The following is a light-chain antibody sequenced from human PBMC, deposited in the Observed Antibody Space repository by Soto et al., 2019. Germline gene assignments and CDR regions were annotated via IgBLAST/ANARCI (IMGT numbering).Light chain of an antibody. CDR3: SSFTGDRVYVL. CDR1: NKDVGRYEY. Sequence: QSALTQPASVSGSPGQSVTISCTGTNKDVGRYEYVSWYQQQPGKPPRLIIYGVTYRPSGVSNRFSGSKSANTASLTISGLQAEDEGDYYCSSFTGDRVYVLFGGGTKLTVL. CDR2: GVT. J-gene: IGLJ2*01. V-gene: IGLV2-14*01.